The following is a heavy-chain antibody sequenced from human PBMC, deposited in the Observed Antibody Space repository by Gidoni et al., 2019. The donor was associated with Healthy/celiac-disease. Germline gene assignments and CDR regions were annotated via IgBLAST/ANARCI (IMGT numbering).Heavy chain of an antibody. J-gene: IGHJ6*02. CDR1: GGSLSSSIYY. Sequence: QLQLQESGPGLVKPSATLSLTCTVPGGSLSSSIYYWGWIRQPPGKGLEWIGSIYYSGSTYYNPSLKSRVTISVDTSKNQFSLKLSSVTAADTAVYYCARRGGRSWYNYYYGMDVWGQGTTVTVSS. CDR3: ARRGGRSWYNYYYGMDV. CDR2: IYYSGST. D-gene: IGHD6-13*01. V-gene: IGHV4-39*01.